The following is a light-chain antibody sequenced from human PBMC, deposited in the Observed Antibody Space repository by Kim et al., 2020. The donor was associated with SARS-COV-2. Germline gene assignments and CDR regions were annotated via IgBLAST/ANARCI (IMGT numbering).Light chain of an antibody. CDR2: EDS. CDR3: QAWDSTTVI. CDR1: KLGDKY. J-gene: IGLJ2*01. V-gene: IGLV3-1*01. Sequence: SYELTQPPSVSVSPGQTAYITCSGDKLGDKYACLYQQRPGQSPVLVIHEDSQRPSGIPERFSGSKSGDTATLTIGGAQDMDEADYYCQAWDSTTVIFGGGTQLTVL.